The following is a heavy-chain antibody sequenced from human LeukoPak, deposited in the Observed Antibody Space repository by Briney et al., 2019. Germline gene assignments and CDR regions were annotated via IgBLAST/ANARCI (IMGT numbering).Heavy chain of an antibody. CDR3: ARIRGGGIGYHYYVDV. CDR2: INHSGST. V-gene: IGHV4-34*01. CDR1: GGSFNNYY. J-gene: IGHJ6*03. D-gene: IGHD2-15*01. Sequence: NPSETLSLTCAVYGGSFNNYYWSWIRQPPGKGLEWIGEINHSGSTNYNPSLKSRVPISVDTSKNQFSLKLTSVTAADTAVYYCARIRGGGIGYHYYVDVWGKGTTVIVSS.